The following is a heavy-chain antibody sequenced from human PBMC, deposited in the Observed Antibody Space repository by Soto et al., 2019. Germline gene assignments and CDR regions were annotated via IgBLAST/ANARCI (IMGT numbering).Heavy chain of an antibody. CDR1: GFTFSSYW. CDR3: AREQRGYCSSTSCSPFDY. D-gene: IGHD2-2*01. CDR2: INSDGSST. J-gene: IGHJ4*02. V-gene: IGHV3-74*01. Sequence: GGSLRLSCAASGFTFSSYWMHWVRQAPGKGLVWVSRINSDGSSTNYADFVKGRFTMFRDNAKNTLYLQMNSLRAKDTAVYYCAREQRGYCSSTSCSPFDYWGQGTLVTVSS.